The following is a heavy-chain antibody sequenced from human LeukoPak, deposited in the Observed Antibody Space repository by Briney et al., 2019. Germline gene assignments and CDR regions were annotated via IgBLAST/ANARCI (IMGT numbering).Heavy chain of an antibody. CDR1: GGTFSSYA. CDR3: ARHITMVRGVIGSYYYYGVDV. J-gene: IGHJ6*04. D-gene: IGHD3-10*01. CDR2: IIPVFGTA. Sequence: SVKVSCKASGGTFSSYAISWVRQAPGQGLEWMGGIIPVFGTANYAQKFQGRVTITADKSTSTAYMELSSLRSEDTAVYYCARHITMVRGVIGSYYYYGVDVWGKGTTVTVSS. V-gene: IGHV1-69*06.